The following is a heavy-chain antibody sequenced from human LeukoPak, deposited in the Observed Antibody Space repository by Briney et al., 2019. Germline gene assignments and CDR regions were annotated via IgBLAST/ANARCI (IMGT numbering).Heavy chain of an antibody. CDR2: IRSKAYGGTR. Sequence: GGSLRLSCMPSGFTFRHYSMNWVRQAPGKGLEWIGFIRSKAYGGTREYAASVKGRFTISRDDSKTIASLQMDSLKTEDAAVYYCARHLGLGHNYIDKWGQGTMVTVSS. CDR3: ARHLGLGHNYIDK. CDR1: GFTFRHYS. D-gene: IGHD3/OR15-3a*01. V-gene: IGHV3-49*04. J-gene: IGHJ3*01.